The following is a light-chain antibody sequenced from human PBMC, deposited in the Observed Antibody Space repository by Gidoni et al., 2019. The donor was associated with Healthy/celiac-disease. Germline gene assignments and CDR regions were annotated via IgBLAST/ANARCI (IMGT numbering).Light chain of an antibody. CDR2: EAT. J-gene: IGKJ1*01. V-gene: IGKV5-2*01. Sequence: DTAPTRSTPFMSATPGDKVNISCKASEDIDDDMDSYQQKPGEAAIFIIQEATTPVPGIPPRFSGSGYGTDFTLTINNVGSEDASYYYCLQHDHFPLWTVGQGTKVEIK. CDR1: EDIDDD. CDR3: LQHDHFPLWT.